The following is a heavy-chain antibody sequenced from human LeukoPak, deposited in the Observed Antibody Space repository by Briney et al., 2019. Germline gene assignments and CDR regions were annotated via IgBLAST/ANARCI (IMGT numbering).Heavy chain of an antibody. CDR2: ISSSGSTI. CDR3: ARGLVVVVTALDY. D-gene: IGHD2-21*02. CDR1: GFTFSSYE. V-gene: IGHV3-48*03. Sequence: GGSLRLSCAASGFTFSSYEMNWVRQAPGKGLEWVSYISSSGSTIYYADSVRGRFTISRDNAKNSLYLQMNSLRAEDTAVYYCARGLVVVVTALDYWGQGTLVTVSS. J-gene: IGHJ4*02.